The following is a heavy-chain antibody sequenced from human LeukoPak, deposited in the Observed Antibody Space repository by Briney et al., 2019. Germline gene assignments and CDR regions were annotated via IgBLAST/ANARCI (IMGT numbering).Heavy chain of an antibody. CDR1: GGSFSGYY. V-gene: IGHV4-34*01. CDR2: INHSGSA. CDR3: ARFARIYSSSSRSNYYYHMDV. D-gene: IGHD6-6*01. J-gene: IGHJ6*03. Sequence: PSETLSLTCAVYGGSFSGYYWSWIRQPPGKGLEWIGEINHSGSAQYHPSLKSRVTISIDTAENQVSLKVNSVTAADTAVYYCARFARIYSSSSRSNYYYHMDVWGTGTTVIVSS.